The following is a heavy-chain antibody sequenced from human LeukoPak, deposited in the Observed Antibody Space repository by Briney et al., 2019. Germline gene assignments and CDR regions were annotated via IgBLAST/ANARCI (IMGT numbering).Heavy chain of an antibody. CDR1: GSRFTSYS. Sequence: PGESLPTPCQGPGSRFTSYSLSWARQMPGKGLEWMGRIVPSDSYTYYSPSFQCHVTISAAKSISTAYLQWSSLKASDTAMYYCATTWDSSGWYWGGQGTLVTVAS. V-gene: IGHV5-10-1*01. J-gene: IGHJ4*02. CDR2: IVPSDSYT. D-gene: IGHD6-19*01. CDR3: ATTWDSSGWYW.